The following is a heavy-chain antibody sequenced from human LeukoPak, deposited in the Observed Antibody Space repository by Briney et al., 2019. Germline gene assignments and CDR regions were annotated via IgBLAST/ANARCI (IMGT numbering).Heavy chain of an antibody. CDR2: VYHSGST. Sequence: SETLSLTCTVSGDSISSGAYYWSWIRQPPGKGLEWIGYVYHSGSTYYNSSLKSRVTISVDRSKNQFSLKLSSVTAADTAVYYCARGKDIVVVVVAPPDAFDTWGQGTMVTVSS. CDR1: GDSISSGAYY. V-gene: IGHV4-30-2*01. J-gene: IGHJ3*02. CDR3: ARGKDIVVVVVAPPDAFDT. D-gene: IGHD2-15*01.